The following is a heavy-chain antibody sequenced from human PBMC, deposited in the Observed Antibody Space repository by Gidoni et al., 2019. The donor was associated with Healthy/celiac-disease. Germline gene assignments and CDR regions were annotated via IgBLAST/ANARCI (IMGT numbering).Heavy chain of an antibody. Sequence: EVQLVESGGGLVQPGRSLRLSCTASGFTFGDYAMSWFRQAPGKGLEWVGFIRSKAYGGTTEYAASVKGRFTISRDDSKSIAYLQMNSLKTEDTAVYYCTRVEGGRYFDWLLQYYFDYWGQGTLVTVSS. V-gene: IGHV3-49*03. CDR2: IRSKAYGGTT. CDR3: TRVEGGRYFDWLLQYYFDY. J-gene: IGHJ4*02. CDR1: GFTFGDYA. D-gene: IGHD3-9*01.